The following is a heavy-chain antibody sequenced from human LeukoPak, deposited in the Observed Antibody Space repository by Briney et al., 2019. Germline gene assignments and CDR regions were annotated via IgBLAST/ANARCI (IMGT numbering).Heavy chain of an antibody. V-gene: IGHV4-59*01. D-gene: IGHD4-17*01. Sequence: SETLSLTCTVSGDSISNYYWTWIRQPPGKGLEWIGYIYYTGSTNYNPSLKSRVTISVDTSKNQFSLKLSSVTAADTAVYYCARSLNDYGDYDVGYWGQGTLVTVSS. CDR2: IYYTGST. J-gene: IGHJ4*02. CDR3: ARSLNDYGDYDVGY. CDR1: GDSISNYY.